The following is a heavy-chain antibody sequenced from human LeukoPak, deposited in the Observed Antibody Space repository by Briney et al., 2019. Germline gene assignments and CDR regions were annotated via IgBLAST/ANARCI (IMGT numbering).Heavy chain of an antibody. CDR1: GFTFSSYA. D-gene: IGHD2-2*01. Sequence: GGSLRLSCAASGFTFSSYAMSWVRQAPGKGLEWVSALSSSGDSTYYADSVKGRFTISRDNSKNTLYLQMNSLRAEDSALYYCAKDGEYCSSTSCYPDYFDYWGQGTLVTVSS. J-gene: IGHJ4*02. CDR3: AKDGEYCSSTSCYPDYFDY. CDR2: LSSSGDST. V-gene: IGHV3-23*01.